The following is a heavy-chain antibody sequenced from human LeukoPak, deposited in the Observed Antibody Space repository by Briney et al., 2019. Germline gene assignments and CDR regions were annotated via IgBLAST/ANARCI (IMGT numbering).Heavy chain of an antibody. J-gene: IGHJ3*02. CDR3: ARVPPIAVAGIDAFDI. V-gene: IGHV4-59*01. Sequence: PSETLSLTCTVSGGSISSYYWSWIRQPPGKGLEWIGYIYYSGSTNYNPSLKSRVTISVDTSKNQFSLKLSSVTAADTAVYYCARVPPIAVAGIDAFDIWGQGTMVTVSS. CDR2: IYYSGST. D-gene: IGHD6-19*01. CDR1: GGSISSYY.